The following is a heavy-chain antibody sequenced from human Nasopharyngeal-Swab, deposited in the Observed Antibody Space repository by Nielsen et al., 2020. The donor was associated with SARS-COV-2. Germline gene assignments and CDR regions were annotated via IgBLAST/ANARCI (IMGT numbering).Heavy chain of an antibody. V-gene: IGHV3-30*18. Sequence: VRQAPGKGLEWVAVISYDGSDKYYADSVRGRFTISRDNSKNTLYLQMNSLRAEDTAVYYCAKDLGPYCSRTSCCGHSPYYGMDVWGQGTTVTVSS. CDR3: AKDLGPYCSRTSCCGHSPYYGMDV. CDR2: ISYDGSDK. J-gene: IGHJ6*02. D-gene: IGHD2-2*01.